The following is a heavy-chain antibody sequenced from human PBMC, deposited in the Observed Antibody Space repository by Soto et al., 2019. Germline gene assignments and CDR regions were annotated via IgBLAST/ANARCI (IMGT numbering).Heavy chain of an antibody. CDR2: VYTATGNK. Sequence: QVQLVQSEADVKKPGASVKVSCKTSGYNFISPSMHWVRQAPGQSLEWMGWVYTATGNKKYSQNCQCRITITWNTSASTVYIDLSSLRSRDTDVYFCARDFHWASDYWGEGTLVTVFS. CDR3: ARDFHWASDY. D-gene: IGHD3-3*01. CDR1: GYNFISPS. J-gene: IGHJ4*02. V-gene: IGHV1-3*04.